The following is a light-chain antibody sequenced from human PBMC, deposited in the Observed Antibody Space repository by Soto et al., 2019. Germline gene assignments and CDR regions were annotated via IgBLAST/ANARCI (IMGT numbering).Light chain of an antibody. V-gene: IGKV3-15*01. CDR1: QSVSSN. J-gene: IGKJ2*01. CDR3: QQYESYSMYT. CDR2: GAS. Sequence: EIVMTQSPATLSVSPGERATLSCRASQSVSSNLAWYQQKPGQAPRLLIYGASTRATGIPARFSGSGSGTEFTLTISSLQSEDFAVYYCQQYESYSMYTFGQGTKVDIK.